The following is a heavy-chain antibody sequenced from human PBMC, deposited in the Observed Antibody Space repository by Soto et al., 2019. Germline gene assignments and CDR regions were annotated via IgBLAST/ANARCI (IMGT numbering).Heavy chain of an antibody. CDR3: ARLCPLDVYDSSGYIRSQKYYYYYYGMDV. J-gene: IGHJ6*02. CDR2: IYPGDSDT. V-gene: IGHV5-51*01. Sequence: LGESLKISCKGSGYSFTSYWIGWVRQMPGKGLEWMGIIYPGDSDTRYSPSFQGQVTISADKSISTAYLQWSSLKASDTAMYYCARLCPLDVYDSSGYIRSQKYYYYYYGMDVWGQGTTVTVSS. D-gene: IGHD3-22*01. CDR1: GYSFTSYW.